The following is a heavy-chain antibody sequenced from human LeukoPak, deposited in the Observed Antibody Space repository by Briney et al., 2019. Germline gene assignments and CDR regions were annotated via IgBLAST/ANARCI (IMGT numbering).Heavy chain of an antibody. V-gene: IGHV4-34*01. CDR2: INHSGST. Sequence: SETLSLTCAVYGGSFSGYYSSWIRQPPGKGLEWIGEINHSGSTNYNPSLKSRVTISVDTSKNQFSLKLSSVTAADTAVYYCASSYKWSTLDYWGQGTLVTVSS. CDR1: GGSFSGYY. J-gene: IGHJ4*02. D-gene: IGHD1-1*01. CDR3: ASSYKWSTLDY.